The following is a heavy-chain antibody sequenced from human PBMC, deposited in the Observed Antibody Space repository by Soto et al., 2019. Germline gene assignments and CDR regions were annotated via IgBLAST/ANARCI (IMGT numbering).Heavy chain of an antibody. CDR2: ISGSGGST. CDR1: GFTFSSYG. J-gene: IGHJ1*01. V-gene: IGHV3-23*01. Sequence: GGSLRLSCAASGFTFSSYGMSWVRQAPGKGLEWVSVISGSGGSTYYADSVKGRFTLSRDNSKNTVYLQMNSLRAEDTAVYYCARDSPVGVPLMRDLHDWGQGTLVTVSS. D-gene: IGHD2-8*01. CDR3: ARDSPVGVPLMRDLHD.